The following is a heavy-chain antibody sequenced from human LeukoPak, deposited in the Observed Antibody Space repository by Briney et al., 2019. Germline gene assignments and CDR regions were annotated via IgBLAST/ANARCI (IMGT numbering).Heavy chain of an antibody. J-gene: IGHJ4*02. V-gene: IGHV3-7*03. CDR1: GFTFSSYW. CDR3: AKGLVGATEDFFDY. Sequence: PGGSLRLSCAASGFTFSSYWMSWVRQAPGKGLEWVANIKQDGSEKYYVDSVKGRFTISRDNAKNSLYLQMNSLRAEDMALYYCAKGLVGATEDFFDYWHKGTLVTVSS. D-gene: IGHD1-26*01. CDR2: IKQDGSEK.